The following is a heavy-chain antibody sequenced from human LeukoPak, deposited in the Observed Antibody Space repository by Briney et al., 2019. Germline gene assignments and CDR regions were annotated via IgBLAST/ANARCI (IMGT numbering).Heavy chain of an antibody. J-gene: IGHJ5*02. CDR2: IFYSGST. Sequence: KPSETLSLTCTVSGGSISSSSYYWGWIRQPPGKGLEWIASIFYSGSTYYNPSLKSRVTISVDTSKNQFSLKLSSVTAADTAVYYCATGIAAADNWFDPWGQGTLVTVSS. CDR1: GGSISSSSYY. D-gene: IGHD6-13*01. V-gene: IGHV4-39*01. CDR3: ATGIAAADNWFDP.